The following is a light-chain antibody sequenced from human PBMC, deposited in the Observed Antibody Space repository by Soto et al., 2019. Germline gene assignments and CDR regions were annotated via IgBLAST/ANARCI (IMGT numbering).Light chain of an antibody. CDR3: TAWDDSPSVYV. CDR2: RNN. J-gene: IGLJ1*01. Sequence: SVLTQPPSLFGTPGQRVTISCSGSSSNIGSNYVYWYQQLPGTAPKLLIYRNNQRPSGVPDRFSGSKSGTSASLAISGLRSEDEANYYCTAWDDSPSVYVFATWTTLTVL. CDR1: SSNIGSNY. V-gene: IGLV1-47*01.